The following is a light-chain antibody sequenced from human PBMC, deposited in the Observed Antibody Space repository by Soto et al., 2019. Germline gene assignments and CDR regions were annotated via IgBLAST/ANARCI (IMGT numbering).Light chain of an antibody. Sequence: DIQMTQSPSTLSASVGDRATITCRASQSISSWLAWYQQKPGTAPNLLIYKASTLQSGVPSRFSGSGSGTEFTLTISSLQPDDSATYYCQQCSDNWTFGQGTKV. J-gene: IGKJ1*01. V-gene: IGKV1-5*03. CDR1: QSISSW. CDR3: QQCSDNWT. CDR2: KAS.